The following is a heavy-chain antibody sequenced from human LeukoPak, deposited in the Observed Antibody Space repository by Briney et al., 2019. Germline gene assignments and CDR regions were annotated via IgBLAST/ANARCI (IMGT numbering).Heavy chain of an antibody. Sequence: SETLSLTCSASGASTSRRYWSWIRQSPGRTLEWIGHIYDGRDTKYNPSLTSRVTISVDTSRNQFSLSLTSVTAADTAIYYCAQTTGWPGFDFWGRGARVTVSS. CDR3: AQTTGWPGFDF. J-gene: IGHJ4*02. D-gene: IGHD6-19*01. CDR2: IYDGRDT. V-gene: IGHV4-59*08. CDR1: GASTSRRY.